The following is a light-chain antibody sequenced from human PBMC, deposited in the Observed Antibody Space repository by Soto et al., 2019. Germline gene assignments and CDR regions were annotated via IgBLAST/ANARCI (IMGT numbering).Light chain of an antibody. J-gene: IGLJ1*01. Sequence: QSALTQPASVSGSPGQAITISCTGTSSDVGSYNYVSWYQQLPGNAPKLMIYDVSNRPSGVSNRFSGSKSGNTASLTISGLQAEDEADDYCSSYASSTTLYVFGTGTKLTVL. CDR2: DVS. CDR1: SSDVGSYNY. V-gene: IGLV2-14*01. CDR3: SSYASSTTLYV.